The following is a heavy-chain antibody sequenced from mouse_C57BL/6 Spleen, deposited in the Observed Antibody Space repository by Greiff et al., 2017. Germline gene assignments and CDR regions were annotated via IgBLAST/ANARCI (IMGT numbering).Heavy chain of an antibody. CDR1: GYAFSSYW. J-gene: IGHJ1*03. V-gene: IGHV1-80*01. CDR2: IYPGDGDT. CDR3: ARGTGSWYCDV. Sequence: GASVKIPCKAFGYAFSSYWLNWVKQRPGKGLEWLGQIYPGDGDTIYNGKFKGKATLTADKSSSTAYMQLSSLTSEDSAVYCCARGTGSWYCDVWGTGTTVTVSS. D-gene: IGHD4-1*01.